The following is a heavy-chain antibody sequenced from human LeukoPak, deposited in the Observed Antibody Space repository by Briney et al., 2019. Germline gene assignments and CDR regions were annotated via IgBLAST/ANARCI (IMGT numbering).Heavy chain of an antibody. CDR1: GFTFSSYA. J-gene: IGHJ3*02. CDR2: ISYDGSNK. V-gene: IGHV3-30-3*01. D-gene: IGHD1-14*01. Sequence: RTGGSLRLSCAASGFTFSSYAMHWVRQAPGKGLEWVAVISYDGSNKYYADSVKGRFTISRDNAKTSLYLQMNSLRAEDTAVYYCARDVLAAGATGTFDIWGQGTMVTVSS. CDR3: ARDVLAAGATGTFDI.